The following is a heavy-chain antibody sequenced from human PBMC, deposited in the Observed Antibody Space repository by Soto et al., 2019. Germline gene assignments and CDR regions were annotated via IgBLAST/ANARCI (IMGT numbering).Heavy chain of an antibody. Sequence: LRLSCAASGFTFSSYAMSWVRQAPGKGLEWVSAISGSGGSTYYADSVKGRFTISRDNSKNTLYLQMNSLRAEDTAVYYCAKDRTPFIVVTSFDYWGQGTLVTVSS. CDR3: AKDRTPFIVVTSFDY. J-gene: IGHJ4*02. D-gene: IGHD3-22*01. CDR2: ISGSGGST. V-gene: IGHV3-23*01. CDR1: GFTFSSYA.